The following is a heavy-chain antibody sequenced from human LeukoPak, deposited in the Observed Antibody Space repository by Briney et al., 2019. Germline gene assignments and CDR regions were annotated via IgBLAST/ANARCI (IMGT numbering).Heavy chain of an antibody. CDR2: ISSSSSYI. D-gene: IGHD6-19*01. V-gene: IGHV3-21*01. CDR1: GFTFSIYS. CDR3: ASGKRAVAAPFDY. Sequence: GGSLRLSCAASGFTFSIYSMNWVRQAPGKGLEWVPSISSSSSYIYYADSVKGRFTISRDNAKNSLYLQMNSLRAEDTAVYYCASGKRAVAAPFDYWGQGTLVTVSS. J-gene: IGHJ4*02.